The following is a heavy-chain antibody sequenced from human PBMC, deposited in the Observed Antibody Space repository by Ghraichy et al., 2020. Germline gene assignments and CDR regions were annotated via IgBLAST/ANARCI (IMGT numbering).Heavy chain of an antibody. CDR2: IKSKTDGGTT. J-gene: IGHJ4*02. D-gene: IGHD3-10*01. Sequence: GGSLRLSCAASGFTFSNAWMSWVRQAPGKGLEWVGRIKSKTDGGTTDYAAPVKGRFTISSDDSKNTLYLQMNSLKTEDTAVYYCTTVKKGSGSYNYWGQGTLVTVSS. CDR3: TTVKKGSGSYNY. V-gene: IGHV3-15*01. CDR1: GFTFSNAW.